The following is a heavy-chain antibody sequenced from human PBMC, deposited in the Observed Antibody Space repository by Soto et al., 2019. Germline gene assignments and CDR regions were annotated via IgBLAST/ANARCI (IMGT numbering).Heavy chain of an antibody. CDR2: INHSGST. CDR1: GGSFSGYY. Sequence: QVQLQQWGAGLLKPSETLSLTCAVYGGSFSGYYWSWIRQPPGKGLEWIGEINHSGSTNYNPSLKSRVTISVDTSKSQFSLKLSSVTAADTAVYYCARASRRGSRSWWFDPWGQGTLVTVSS. D-gene: IGHD2-15*01. J-gene: IGHJ5*02. CDR3: ARASRRGSRSWWFDP. V-gene: IGHV4-34*01.